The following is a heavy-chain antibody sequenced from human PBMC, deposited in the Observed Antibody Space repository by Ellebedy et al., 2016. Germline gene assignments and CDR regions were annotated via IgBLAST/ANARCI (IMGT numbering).Heavy chain of an antibody. CDR1: GFTLSTYW. V-gene: IGHV3-74*01. CDR3: ARDKAGTGSSDY. CDR2: INPDGSST. J-gene: IGHJ4*02. Sequence: GGSLRLSCAASGFTLSTYWMHWVRQGPGKGLVWVSRINPDGSSTNYADSVKGRFTISRDNAKNTLYLQMNSLRAEDTAVYYCARDKAGTGSSDYWGQGTLVTVSS. D-gene: IGHD3-10*01.